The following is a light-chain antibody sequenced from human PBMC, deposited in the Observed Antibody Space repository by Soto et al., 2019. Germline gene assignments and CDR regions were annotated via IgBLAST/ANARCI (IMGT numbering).Light chain of an antibody. J-gene: IGLJ1*01. Sequence: QSVLTQPASVSGTPGQSITISCTGSNCDVGIYDFVSWYQHHPGRAPKVIVSEVSHRPSGVSNRYSGTKSGNTASMTISGLQTDDESDYDCISYTSDDGPYVFATGTEVTAL. CDR3: ISYTSDDGPYV. CDR2: EVS. V-gene: IGLV2-14*01. CDR1: NCDVGIYDF.